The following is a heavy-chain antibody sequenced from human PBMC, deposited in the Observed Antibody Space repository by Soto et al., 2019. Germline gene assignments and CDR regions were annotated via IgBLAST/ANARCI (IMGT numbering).Heavy chain of an antibody. D-gene: IGHD3-10*01. CDR2: ISSSGRTI. J-gene: IGHJ4*02. CDR3: ATDWYGEKFDY. V-gene: IGHV3-48*01. Sequence: EVQLVESGGGLVQPGGSLRLSCAASGFTFSSYSMNWVRQAPGKGLEWVSFISSSGRTIYDADSVKGRFTISRDNAKNSLYLQMISVRAEDTTVYYCATDWYGEKFDYWGQGILVTVSS. CDR1: GFTFSSYS.